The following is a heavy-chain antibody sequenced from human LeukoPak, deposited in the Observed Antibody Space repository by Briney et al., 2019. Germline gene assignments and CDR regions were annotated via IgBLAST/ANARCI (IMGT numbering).Heavy chain of an antibody. Sequence: GRSLRLSCAASGFTFSSYGMHWVRQAPGKGLEWVAVISYDGSNKYYADSVKGRFTISRDNPKNTLYLQMNSLRAEDTAVYYCAKDHCSSTSCYILDYWGQGTLVTVSS. D-gene: IGHD2-2*01. J-gene: IGHJ4*02. CDR2: ISYDGSNK. V-gene: IGHV3-30*18. CDR1: GFTFSSYG. CDR3: AKDHCSSTSCYILDY.